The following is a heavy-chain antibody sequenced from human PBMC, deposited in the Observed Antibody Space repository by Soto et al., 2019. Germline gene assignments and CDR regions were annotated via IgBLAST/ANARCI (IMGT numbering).Heavy chain of an antibody. CDR2: INHSGST. J-gene: IGHJ6*03. CDR3: ARGQSHSRPLRTYYYYYYMDV. V-gene: IGHV4-34*01. D-gene: IGHD3-22*01. Sequence: SETLSLTCAVYGWSFSGYYWSWIRQPPGKGLEWIGEINHSGSTNYNPSLKSRVTISVDTSKNQFSLKLSSVTAADTAVYYCARGQSHSRPLRTYYYYYYMDVWGKGTTVTVSS. CDR1: GWSFSGYY.